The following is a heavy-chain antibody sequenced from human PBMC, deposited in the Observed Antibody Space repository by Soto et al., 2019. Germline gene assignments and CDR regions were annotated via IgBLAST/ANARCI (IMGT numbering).Heavy chain of an antibody. CDR2: IYYSGST. J-gene: IGHJ5*02. V-gene: IGHV4-31*03. CDR3: ARDRYFDWLVAPTNWFDP. CDR1: GGSISSGGYY. Sequence: QVQLQESGPGLVKPSQTLSLTCTVSGGSISSGGYYWSWIRQNPGKGLEWIGYIYYSGSTYYNPSLKSRVTISVDTSKNQFSLKLSSVTAADTAVYYCARDRYFDWLVAPTNWFDPWGQGTLVTVSS. D-gene: IGHD3-9*01.